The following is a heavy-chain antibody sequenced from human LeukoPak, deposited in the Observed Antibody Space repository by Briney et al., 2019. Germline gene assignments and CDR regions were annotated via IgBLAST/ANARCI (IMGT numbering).Heavy chain of an antibody. CDR3: ASGPQHSCGRDYYSDYFDY. J-gene: IGHJ4*02. CDR1: KGTFNNYA. Sequence: ASVKVSCKASKGTFNNYAISWVRQAPGQGLEWVGRIARPIYLEEFQGRVTIAADTSTNTVYMELNSLTSEDTAVYYCASGPQHSCGRDYYSDYFDYWGQGTLVTVSS. D-gene: IGHD2-21*02. V-gene: IGHV1-69*04. CDR2: IARP.